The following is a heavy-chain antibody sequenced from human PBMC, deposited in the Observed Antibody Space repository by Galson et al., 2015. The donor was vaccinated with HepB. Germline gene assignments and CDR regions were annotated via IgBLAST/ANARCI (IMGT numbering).Heavy chain of an antibody. V-gene: IGHV1-69*02. CDR3: ARGLVLRYFNWLFHNLGRRYYYYGMDV. J-gene: IGHJ6*02. CDR2: IIPILGIA. CDR1: GGTFSSYT. D-gene: IGHD3-9*01. Sequence: SCKASGGTFSSYTISWVRQAPGQGLEWMGRIIPILGIANYAQKFQGRVTITADKSTSTAYMELSSLRSEDTAVYYCARGLVLRYFNWLFHNLGRRYYYYGMDVWGQGTTVTVSS.